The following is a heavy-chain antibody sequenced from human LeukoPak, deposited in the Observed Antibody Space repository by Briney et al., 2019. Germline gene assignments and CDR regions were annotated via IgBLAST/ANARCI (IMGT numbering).Heavy chain of an antibody. CDR3: ARESCSSTSCYVGYYYYGMDV. CDR1: GFTFSSYG. CDR2: IWYDGSNK. J-gene: IGHJ6*02. Sequence: GGSLRLSCAASGFTFSSYGMHWVRQAPGEGLEWGAVIWYDGSNKYYADSVKGRFTISRDNSKNTLYLQMNSLRAEDTAVYYCARESCSSTSCYVGYYYYGMDVWGQGTTVTVSS. D-gene: IGHD2-2*01. V-gene: IGHV3-33*01.